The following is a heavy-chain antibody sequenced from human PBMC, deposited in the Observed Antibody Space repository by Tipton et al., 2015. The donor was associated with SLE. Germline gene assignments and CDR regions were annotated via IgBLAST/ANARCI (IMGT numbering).Heavy chain of an antibody. D-gene: IGHD3-3*01. CDR2: VYHSGST. CDR3: ARGILEWSDY. V-gene: IGHV4-38-2*02. J-gene: IGHJ4*02. Sequence: TLSLTCTVSGYSISSDYYWGWIRQPPGKGLEWIGSVYHSGSTNYNPSLKSRVTISVDTSKNQFSLKLSSVTAADTAVYYCARGILEWSDYWGQGTLVTVSS. CDR1: GYSISSDYY.